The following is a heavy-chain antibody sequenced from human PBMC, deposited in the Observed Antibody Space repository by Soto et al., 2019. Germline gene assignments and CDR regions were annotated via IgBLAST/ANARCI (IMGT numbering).Heavy chain of an antibody. CDR2: IYYSGST. V-gene: IGHV4-59*08. J-gene: IGHJ6*03. D-gene: IGHD3-10*01. CDR3: ARVVRGVIPNAVYYYYMDV. CDR1: GGSISSYY. Sequence: PSETLSLTCTVSGGSISSYYWSWIRQPPGKGLEWIGYIYYSGSTNYNPSLKSRVTISVDTSKNQFSLKLSSVTAADTAVYYCARVVRGVIPNAVYYYYMDVWGKGTTVTVSS.